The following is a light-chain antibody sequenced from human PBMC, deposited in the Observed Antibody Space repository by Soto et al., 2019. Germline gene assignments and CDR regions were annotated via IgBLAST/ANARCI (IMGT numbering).Light chain of an antibody. Sequence: DIQMTQSPSTLSASIGDRVTITCRASQSISTWLAWYQQKSGKAPKLLIYKASTLESGVPSRFSGSRSGTDFTLTISSLQPDDLVTYYCQQYNVIPITFGQGTQLEIK. J-gene: IGKJ5*01. V-gene: IGKV1-5*03. CDR2: KAS. CDR1: QSISTW. CDR3: QQYNVIPIT.